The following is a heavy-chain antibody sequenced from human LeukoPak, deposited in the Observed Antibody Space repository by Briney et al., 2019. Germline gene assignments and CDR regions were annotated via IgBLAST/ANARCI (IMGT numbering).Heavy chain of an antibody. CDR1: GFIVSRSY. CDR2: LYSGGRT. D-gene: IGHD3-22*01. J-gene: IGHJ4*02. Sequence: GGSLRLSCAASGFIVSRSYMSWVRQAPGKGLEWVSVLYSGGRTYYTDSVKGRFTISRDNSKSTLYLQMNSLRAEDTAVYYCARDGVRYDSSGYYGYWGQGTLVTVSS. V-gene: IGHV3-66*01. CDR3: ARDGVRYDSSGYYGY.